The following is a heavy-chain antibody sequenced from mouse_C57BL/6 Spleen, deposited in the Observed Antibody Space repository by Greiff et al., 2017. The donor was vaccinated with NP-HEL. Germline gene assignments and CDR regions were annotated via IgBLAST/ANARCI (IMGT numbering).Heavy chain of an antibody. CDR3: ARRSFEDYAMDY. CDR1: GYTFTSYW. Sequence: VQLQQPGAELVRPGSSVKLSCKASGYTFTSYWMHWVKQRPIQGLEWIGNIDPSDSETHYNQKFKDKATLTVDKSSSTAYMQLSSLTSEDSAVYYCARRSFEDYAMDYWGQGTSVTVSS. CDR2: IDPSDSET. J-gene: IGHJ4*01. V-gene: IGHV1-52*01.